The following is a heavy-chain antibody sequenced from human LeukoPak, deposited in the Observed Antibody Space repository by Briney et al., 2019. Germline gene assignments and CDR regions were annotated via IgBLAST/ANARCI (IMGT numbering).Heavy chain of an antibody. J-gene: IGHJ6*03. CDR1: GFTFSNAW. CDR2: IKSKVDGGTT. Sequence: GSLRLSCAASGFTFSNAWMTWVRQAPGKGLELVGRIKSKVDGGTTDFAAPMKGRFTISRDNAKNSLYLQMNSLRAEDTAVYYCARNPSYYYYMDVWGKGTTVTVSS. CDR3: ARNPSYYYYMDV. V-gene: IGHV3-15*01.